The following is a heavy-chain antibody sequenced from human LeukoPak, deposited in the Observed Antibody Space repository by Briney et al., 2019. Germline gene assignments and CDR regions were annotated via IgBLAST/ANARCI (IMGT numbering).Heavy chain of an antibody. CDR1: GYTFTGYY. CDR2: INPNSGGT. CDR3: ARVSTYCGGDCPSG. D-gene: IGHD2-21*01. V-gene: IGHV1-2*02. J-gene: IGHJ4*02. Sequence: ASVKVSCKASGYTFTGYYMHWVRQAPGQGLEWMGWINPNSGGTNYAQKFQGRVTMTRDTSISTAYMELSRLRSDDTAVYYCARVSTYCGGDCPSGWGQGTLVTVSS.